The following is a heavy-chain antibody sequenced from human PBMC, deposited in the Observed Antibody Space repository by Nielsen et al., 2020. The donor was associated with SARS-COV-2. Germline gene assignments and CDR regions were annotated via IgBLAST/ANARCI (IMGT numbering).Heavy chain of an antibody. D-gene: IGHD6-19*01. Sequence: GESLKISCAASGFTFSNYWMHWVRQAPGKGLEWVAVISYDGSNKYYADSVKGRFTISRDNAKNTLYLQMNSLRAEDTAVYYCATKKGGSSGWIDYWGQGTLVTVSS. CDR1: GFTFSNYW. V-gene: IGHV3-30*03. CDR3: ATKKGGSSGWIDY. J-gene: IGHJ4*02. CDR2: ISYDGSNK.